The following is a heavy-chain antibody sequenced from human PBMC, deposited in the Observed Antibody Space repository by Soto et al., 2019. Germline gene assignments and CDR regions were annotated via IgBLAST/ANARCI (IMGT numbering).Heavy chain of an antibody. J-gene: IGHJ4*01. CDR3: ARSGSSYGDLFGFDY. CDR1: GGTFSSYA. Sequence: ASVKVSCKAPGGTFSSYAISWGRQAPGQGLEWVGGIIPIFGTANYAQKFQGRVTITADESTSTAYMELSSLRSEDTAVYYCARSGSSYGDLFGFDYWG. D-gene: IGHD5-18*01. CDR2: IIPIFGTA. V-gene: IGHV1-69*13.